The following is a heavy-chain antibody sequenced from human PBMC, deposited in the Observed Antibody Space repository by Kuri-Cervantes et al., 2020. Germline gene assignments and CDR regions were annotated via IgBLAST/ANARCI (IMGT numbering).Heavy chain of an antibody. CDR2: IYWDDDK. D-gene: IGHD6-13*01. CDR3: ARIEFLGSSWKGAFDI. CDR1: GFSLSTSGVG. Sequence: SGPTLVKPTQTLTLTCTFSGFSLSTSGVGVGWIRQPPGKALEWLALIYWDDDKRYGPSLKSRLTITKDTSKSQVALTMTNMDPVDTATYYCARIEFLGSSWKGAFDIWGQGTMVTDSS. V-gene: IGHV2-5*05. J-gene: IGHJ3*02.